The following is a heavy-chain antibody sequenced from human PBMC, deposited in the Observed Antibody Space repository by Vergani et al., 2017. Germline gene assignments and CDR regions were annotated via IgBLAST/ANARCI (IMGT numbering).Heavy chain of an antibody. CDR3: TTGYYYDSSGYSPFDY. Sequence: EVQLVESGGGLVKPGGSLRLSCAASGFTFSNAWMSWVRQAPGKGLEWVGRIKSKTDGGTTDYAAPVKGRFTISRDVSKNTLYLQMNSLKTEDTAVYYCTTGYYYDSSGYSPFDYWGQGTLVTVSS. V-gene: IGHV3-15*01. J-gene: IGHJ4*02. CDR2: IKSKTDGGTT. D-gene: IGHD3-22*01. CDR1: GFTFSNAW.